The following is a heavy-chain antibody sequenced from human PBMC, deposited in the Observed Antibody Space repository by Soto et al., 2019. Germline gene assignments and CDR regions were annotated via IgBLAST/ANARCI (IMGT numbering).Heavy chain of an antibody. CDR2: IIPIFGTA. CDR1: GGTFSSYA. CDR3: ARAVTAVAYAFDI. V-gene: IGHV1-69*13. J-gene: IGHJ3*02. D-gene: IGHD6-19*01. Sequence: VASVKVSCKASGGTFSSYAISWVRQAPGQGLEWMGGIIPIFGTANYAQKFQGRVTITADESTSTAYMELSSLRSEDTAVYYCARAVTAVAYAFDIWGQGTMVTVSS.